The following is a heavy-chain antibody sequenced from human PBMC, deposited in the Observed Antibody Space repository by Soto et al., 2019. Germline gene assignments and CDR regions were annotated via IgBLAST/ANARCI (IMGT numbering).Heavy chain of an antibody. CDR3: ATGASGYSYGYFPVGSYYFDY. CDR2: IYYSGST. Sequence: SETLSLTCTVSGGSISSGSYYWGWIRQPPGKGLEWIGSIYYSGSTYYNPSLKSRVTISVDTSKNQFSLKLSSVTAADTAVYYCATGASGYSYGYFPVGSYYFDYWGQGTLVTVSS. CDR1: GGSISSGSYY. J-gene: IGHJ4*02. D-gene: IGHD5-18*01. V-gene: IGHV4-39*01.